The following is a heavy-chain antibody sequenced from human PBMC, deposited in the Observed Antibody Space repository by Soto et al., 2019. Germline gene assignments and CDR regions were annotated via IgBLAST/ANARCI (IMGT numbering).Heavy chain of an antibody. CDR1: CGSIGTSY. Sequence: SETLSLTCTVSCGSIGTSYWGWIRQPPGKGLEWIGTMYYGGSTYYNPSLKSRVTISVDTSKNQFSLSLTSVTAADTAVYYCARDIAIAWFFLWGHGTLVTVSS. V-gene: IGHV4-39*02. J-gene: IGHJ5*02. D-gene: IGHD2-15*01. CDR2: MYYGGST. CDR3: ARDIAIAWFFL.